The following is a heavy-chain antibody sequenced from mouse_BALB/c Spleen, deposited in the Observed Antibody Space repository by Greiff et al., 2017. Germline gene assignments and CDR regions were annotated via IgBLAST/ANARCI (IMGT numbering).Heavy chain of an antibody. CDR3: ARSANWAAWFAY. Sequence: EVKLLESGAELVKPGASVKLSCTASGFNIKDTYMHWVKQRPEQGLEWIGRIDPANGNTKYDPKFQGKATITADTSSNTAYLQLSSLTSEDTAVYYCARSANWAAWFAYWGQGTLVTVSA. V-gene: IGHV14-3*02. D-gene: IGHD4-1*01. CDR1: GFNIKDTY. CDR2: IDPANGNT. J-gene: IGHJ3*01.